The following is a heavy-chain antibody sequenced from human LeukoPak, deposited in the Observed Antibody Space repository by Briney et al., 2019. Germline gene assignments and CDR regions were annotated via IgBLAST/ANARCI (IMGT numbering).Heavy chain of an antibody. Sequence: SETLSLTCAVSGGSISRGGYSWSWIRQPPGKGLEWIGYIYHSGSTYYNPSLESRVTISVDRSKNQFSLKLSSVTAADTAVYYCARDGHYYDSSGYYYVDAFDIWGQGTMVTVSS. J-gene: IGHJ3*02. CDR3: ARDGHYYDSSGYYYVDAFDI. CDR1: GGSISRGGYS. D-gene: IGHD3-22*01. V-gene: IGHV4-30-2*01. CDR2: IYHSGST.